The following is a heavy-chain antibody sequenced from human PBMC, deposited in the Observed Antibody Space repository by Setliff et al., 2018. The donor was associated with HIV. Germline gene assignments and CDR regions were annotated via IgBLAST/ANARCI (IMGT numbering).Heavy chain of an antibody. CDR3: AYSGDNVNDAFDL. J-gene: IGHJ3*01. Sequence: PGGSLRLSCAASGFTFSNYYMSWIRQAPGTGLEWVSYISFRRGSIYYTDAVQGRFTISRDIAKNSVYLQMNSLRDEDTAVYYGAYSGDNVNDAFDLWGQGTMVTVS. D-gene: IGHD6-19*01. CDR1: GFTFSNYY. CDR2: ISFRRGSI. V-gene: IGHV3-11*01.